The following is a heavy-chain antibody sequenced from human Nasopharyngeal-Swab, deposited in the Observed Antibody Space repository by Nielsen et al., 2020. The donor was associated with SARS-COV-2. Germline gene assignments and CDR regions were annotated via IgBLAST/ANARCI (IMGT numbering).Heavy chain of an antibody. CDR2: IYYSGST. V-gene: IGHV4-31*03. D-gene: IGHD3-22*01. CDR3: ARAMIVVVINAFDI. Sequence: SETLSLTCTVSGGSISSGGYYWSWIRQHPGKGLEWIGYIYYSGSTYYNPSLKSRVTISVDTSKNQFSLKLSSVIAADTAVYYCARAMIVVVINAFDIWGQGTMVTVSS. J-gene: IGHJ3*02. CDR1: GGSISSGGYY.